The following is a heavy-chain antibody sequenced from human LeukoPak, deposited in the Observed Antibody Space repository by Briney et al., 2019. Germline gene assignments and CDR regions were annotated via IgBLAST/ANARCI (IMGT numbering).Heavy chain of an antibody. Sequence: SETLSLTCAVSGYSISSGYYWGWIRQPPGKGLEWIGSIHHSGSTYYNPSLKSRVTISVDTSKNQFSLKLSSVTAADTAVYYCASPRGYYDSSGYLSNWFDPWGQGTLVTVSS. J-gene: IGHJ5*02. CDR1: GYSISSGYY. D-gene: IGHD3-22*01. V-gene: IGHV4-38-2*01. CDR2: IHHSGST. CDR3: ASPRGYYDSSGYLSNWFDP.